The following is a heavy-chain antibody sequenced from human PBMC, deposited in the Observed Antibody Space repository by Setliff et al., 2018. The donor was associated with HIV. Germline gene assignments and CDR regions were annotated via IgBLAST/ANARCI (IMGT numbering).Heavy chain of an antibody. CDR1: GGTFSSYA. Sequence: ASVKVSCKASGGTFSSYAISWVRQAPGQGLKGMGWINTNTGNPTYAQGFTGRFVFSLDTSVTTAYLQISSLKADDTAVYYCARALYGDYGGDINWLDPWGQGTLVTV. J-gene: IGHJ5*02. CDR2: INTNTGNP. CDR3: ARALYGDYGGDINWLDP. V-gene: IGHV7-4-1*02. D-gene: IGHD4-17*01.